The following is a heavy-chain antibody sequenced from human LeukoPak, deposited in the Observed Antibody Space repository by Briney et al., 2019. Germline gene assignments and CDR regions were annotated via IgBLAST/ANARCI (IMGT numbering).Heavy chain of an antibody. Sequence: QPGGSLRLSCAASGFTFSSYAMHWVRQAPGKGLEYVSAISRNGDNTYYANSVTGRFTISRDNSKNRLYLQMNSLRAEDTAVYYCARVRRIDYDPMDFDYWGQGTLVTVSS. D-gene: IGHD4-17*01. J-gene: IGHJ4*02. V-gene: IGHV3-64*01. CDR1: GFTFSSYA. CDR2: ISRNGDNT. CDR3: ARVRRIDYDPMDFDY.